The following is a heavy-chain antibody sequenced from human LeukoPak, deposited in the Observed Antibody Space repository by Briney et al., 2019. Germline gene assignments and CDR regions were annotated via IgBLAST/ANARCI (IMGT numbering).Heavy chain of an antibody. CDR3: GKVAPGGYQLLLYYYYYMDV. CDR1: GFTFSSYG. D-gene: IGHD2-2*01. Sequence: GGSLRLSCAASGFTFSSYGMHWVRQAPGKGLEWVAFIRYDGSNKYYADSGKRRVTISRANSKNTLNLQMNSLRAEDTAVYYYGKVAPGGYQLLLYYYYYMDVWGKGTAVTVSS. V-gene: IGHV3-30*02. CDR2: IRYDGSNK. J-gene: IGHJ6*03.